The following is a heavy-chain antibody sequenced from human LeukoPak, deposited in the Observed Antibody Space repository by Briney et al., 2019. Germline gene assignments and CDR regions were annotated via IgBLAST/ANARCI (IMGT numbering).Heavy chain of an antibody. CDR1: GFTFSTYG. V-gene: IGHV3-30*02. J-gene: IGHJ3*02. CDR2: IRDGSNK. D-gene: IGHD6-19*01. Sequence: GGSLRLSCAASGFTFSTYGTNWVRQAPGKGLEWVAFIRDGSNKYYADSVKGRFTISRDNFKNTLYLQMNSLRAEDTAVYYCARGSSGWYWVDAFDIWGQGTMVTVSS. CDR3: ARGSSGWYWVDAFDI.